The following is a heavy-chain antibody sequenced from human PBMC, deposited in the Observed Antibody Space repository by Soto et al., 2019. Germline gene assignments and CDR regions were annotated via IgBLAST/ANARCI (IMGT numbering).Heavy chain of an antibody. D-gene: IGHD6-13*01. Sequence: GGSLRLSCAASGFTFSSYAMHWVRQAPGKGLEWVAVISYDGSNKYYADSVKGRFTISRDNSKNTLYLQMNSLRAEDTAVYYCARDRGYSSSWYDYWGQGTLVTVSS. V-gene: IGHV3-30*04. CDR2: ISYDGSNK. J-gene: IGHJ4*02. CDR1: GFTFSSYA. CDR3: ARDRGYSSSWYDY.